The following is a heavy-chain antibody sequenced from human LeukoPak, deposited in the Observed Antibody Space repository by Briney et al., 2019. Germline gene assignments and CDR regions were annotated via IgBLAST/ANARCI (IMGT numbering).Heavy chain of an antibody. D-gene: IGHD2-2*03. Sequence: SETLSLTCGVFGASFSGYYWSWLRQSPGKGREWIGQTDHRGNTNYNPSLKRQVTISVDTSKRQFSLKLTSGTAADTAVYYCARHTNGYGHYFDYWGQGTLVTVSS. CDR1: GASFSGYY. CDR2: TDHRGNT. J-gene: IGHJ4*02. CDR3: ARHTNGYGHYFDY. V-gene: IGHV4-34*01.